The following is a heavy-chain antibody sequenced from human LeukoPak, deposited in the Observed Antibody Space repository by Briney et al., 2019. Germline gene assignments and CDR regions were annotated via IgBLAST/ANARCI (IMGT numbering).Heavy chain of an antibody. Sequence: PGGSLRLSCAASGFPFSTYTMNWVRQAPGKGLEWVSSISSGSDYIYYADSVRGRFTISRDNAKNSLYLQMNSLRAEDTAVYYCARDTVGATNDHAFDIWGQGTMVTVSS. CDR1: GFPFSTYT. V-gene: IGHV3-21*01. CDR2: ISSGSDYI. CDR3: ARDTVGATNDHAFDI. D-gene: IGHD1-26*01. J-gene: IGHJ3*02.